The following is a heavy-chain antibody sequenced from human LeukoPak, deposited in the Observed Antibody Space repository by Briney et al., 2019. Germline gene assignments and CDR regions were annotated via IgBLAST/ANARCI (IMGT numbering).Heavy chain of an antibody. CDR2: IYYSGST. CDR3: ARAGHYDSGTYYGAFDY. Sequence: SDTLSLTCTVSGGSVSNYFWSWIRQPPGKGLEWIGYIYYSGSTDYNPSLQSRVTISVDTSKNQFSLRLSAVTAADTAVYYCARAGHYDSGTYYGAFDYWGQGTLVTVSS. CDR1: GGSVSNYF. J-gene: IGHJ4*02. D-gene: IGHD3-22*01. V-gene: IGHV4-59*02.